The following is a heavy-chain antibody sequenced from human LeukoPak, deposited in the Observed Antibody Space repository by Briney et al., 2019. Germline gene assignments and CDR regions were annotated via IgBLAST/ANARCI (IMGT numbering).Heavy chain of an antibody. Sequence: SVKVSCKASGGTFISYAISWVRQAPGQGLEWMGGIIPIFGTANYAQKFQGRVTITADESTSTAYMELSSLRSEDTAVYYCARSYSSSSFWWFDPWGQGTLVTVSS. V-gene: IGHV1-69*13. CDR1: GGTFISYA. CDR2: IIPIFGTA. CDR3: ARSYSSSSFWWFDP. J-gene: IGHJ5*02. D-gene: IGHD6-6*01.